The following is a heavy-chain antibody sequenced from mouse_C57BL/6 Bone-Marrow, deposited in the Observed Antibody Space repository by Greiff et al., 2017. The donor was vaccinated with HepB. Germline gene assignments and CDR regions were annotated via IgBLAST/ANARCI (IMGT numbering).Heavy chain of an antibody. CDR2: IHPNSGST. Sequence: QVQLQQPGAELVKPGASVKLSCKASGYTFTSYWMHWVKQRPGQGLEWIGMIHPNSGSTNYNEKFKSKATLTVDKSSSTAYMQLSSLTSEDSAVYYCARWGYDNYPWFAHWGQGTLVTVSA. CDR1: GYTFTSYW. D-gene: IGHD2-1*01. V-gene: IGHV1-64*01. J-gene: IGHJ3*01. CDR3: ARWGYDNYPWFAH.